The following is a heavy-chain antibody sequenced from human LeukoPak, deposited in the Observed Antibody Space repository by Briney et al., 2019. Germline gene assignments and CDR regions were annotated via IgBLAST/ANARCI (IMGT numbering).Heavy chain of an antibody. CDR2: IYYSGTT. CDR1: GGSISNYY. D-gene: IGHD6-13*01. V-gene: IGHV4-59*08. Sequence: SETLSLTCTVSGGSISNYYWSWIWQPPGKGLECMGYIYYSGTTNYNPSLKSRVTISVDTSKNQFSLWLSSVTAADTAVYYCARHGGYSSPYLHWGQGTLVTVSS. J-gene: IGHJ1*01. CDR3: ARHGGYSSPYLH.